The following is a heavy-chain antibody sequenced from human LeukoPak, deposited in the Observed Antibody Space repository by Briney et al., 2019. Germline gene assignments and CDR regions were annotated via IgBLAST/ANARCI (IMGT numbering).Heavy chain of an antibody. Sequence: SETLSLTCAVYGGSFSGYYWSWIRQPPGKGLEWIGEINHSGCTNYNPSLKSRVTISVDTSKNQFSLELSSVTAADTAVYYCARKGITIFGVVKGFDYWGQGTLVTVSS. D-gene: IGHD3-3*01. CDR1: GGSFSGYY. CDR3: ARKGITIFGVVKGFDY. J-gene: IGHJ4*02. CDR2: INHSGCT. V-gene: IGHV4-34*01.